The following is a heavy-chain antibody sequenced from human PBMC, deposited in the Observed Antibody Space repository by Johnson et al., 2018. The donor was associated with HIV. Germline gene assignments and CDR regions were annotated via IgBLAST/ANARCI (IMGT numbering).Heavy chain of an antibody. J-gene: IGHJ3*02. D-gene: IGHD4-17*01. Sequence: VQLVESGGVLVQPGRSLRLSCAASGFTFDDYAMHWVRQAPGKGLEWVSGISWNSGSIGYADSVNGRFTLSRDNSKNTLYLQMNSLRAEDTAVYYCATGSPTVSTNAFDIWGQGTMVTVSS. V-gene: IGHV3-9*01. CDR3: ATGSPTVSTNAFDI. CDR2: ISWNSGSI. CDR1: GFTFDDYA.